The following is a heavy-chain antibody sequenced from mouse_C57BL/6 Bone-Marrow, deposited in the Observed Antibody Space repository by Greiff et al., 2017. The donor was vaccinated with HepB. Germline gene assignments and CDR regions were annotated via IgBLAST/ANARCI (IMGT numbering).Heavy chain of an antibody. Sequence: EVQRVESGGDLVKPGGSLKLSCAASGFTFSSYGMSWVRQTPDKRLEWVATISSGGSYTYYPDSVKGRFTISRDNAKNTLYLQMSSLKSEDTAMYYCARQGYGSPYAMDYWGQGTSVTVSS. J-gene: IGHJ4*01. CDR3: ARQGYGSPYAMDY. V-gene: IGHV5-6*01. CDR2: ISSGGSYT. D-gene: IGHD1-1*01. CDR1: GFTFSSYG.